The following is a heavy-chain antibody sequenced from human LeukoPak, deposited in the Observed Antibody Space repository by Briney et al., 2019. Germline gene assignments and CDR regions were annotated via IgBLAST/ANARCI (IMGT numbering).Heavy chain of an antibody. CDR2: ISWNSDSK. Sequence: GGSLRLSCAASGFTFDDYAMHWVRQAPGKGLEWVSGISWNSDSKGYADSVKGRFTISRDNAKNSLYLQMNSLRAEDTALYYCAKGSYGLLGSVDFLGQGTLVTVSS. CDR1: GFTFDDYA. CDR3: AKGSYGLLGSVDF. J-gene: IGHJ4*02. D-gene: IGHD2-21*01. V-gene: IGHV3-9*01.